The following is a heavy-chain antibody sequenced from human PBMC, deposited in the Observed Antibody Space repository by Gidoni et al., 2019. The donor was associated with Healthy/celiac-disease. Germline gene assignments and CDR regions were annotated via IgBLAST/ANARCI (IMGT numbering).Heavy chain of an antibody. J-gene: IGHJ5*02. CDR2: ISWNSGSI. CDR3: AKDGSTSYYDSSGYSGRFDP. D-gene: IGHD3-22*01. Sequence: EVQLVSSGAVLVQPGRSLSLSCAASGFTFDDYSMHWVRQAPGKGLEWVSGISWNSGSIGYAESGKGRFTSYRDNAKNSLYLQMNSLRAEDTALYYCAKDGSTSYYDSSGYSGRFDPWGQGTLVTVSS. CDR1: GFTFDDYS. V-gene: IGHV3-9*01.